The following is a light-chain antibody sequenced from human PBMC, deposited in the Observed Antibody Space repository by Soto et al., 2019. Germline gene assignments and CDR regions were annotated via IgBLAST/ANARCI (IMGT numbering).Light chain of an antibody. V-gene: IGKV3-20*01. CDR1: HSVTNNF. CDR2: GAS. J-gene: IGKJ3*01. CDR3: QQYGTPLCT. Sequence: IVLTQSPGTLSLSPGERATLSCGASHSVTNNFLAWYQQKPGQAPRLLIYGASSRATGVPDRFSGSGSGTDFTLTISRLEYGDFAVYYGQQYGTPLCTFGSGTKVDMK.